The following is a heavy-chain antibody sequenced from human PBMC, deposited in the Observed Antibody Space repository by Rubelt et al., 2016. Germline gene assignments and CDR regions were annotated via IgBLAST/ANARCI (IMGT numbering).Heavy chain of an antibody. CDR2: TSYDGSNN. CDR1: GFTFSSYG. J-gene: IGHJ4*02. V-gene: IGHV3-30*03. CDR3: ARDRLGYSYGGH. D-gene: IGHD5-18*01. Sequence: GSGGDVVQPGRSLRLSCAASGFTFSSYGMHWVRQAPGKGLEWVGYTSYDGSNNYYANSVKGRFTISRDNGKSSLILQMNSLRAEDTAVYYCARDRLGYSYGGHWGQGTLVTVSS.